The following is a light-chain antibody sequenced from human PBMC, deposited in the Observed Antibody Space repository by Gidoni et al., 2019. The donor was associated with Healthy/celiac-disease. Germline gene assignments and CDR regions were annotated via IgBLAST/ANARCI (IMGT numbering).Light chain of an antibody. CDR1: QSISSY. J-gene: IGKJ1*01. Sequence: DIQMTQSPSSLSASVGDRVTITCRASQSISSYLNWYQQKPGKAPKLLIYAAASLQSGVPSRFSGSGSGTDFTLTISSLQPEDFATYYCQQSYSTRRTFXQXTKVELK. V-gene: IGKV1-39*01. CDR3: QQSYSTRRT. CDR2: AAA.